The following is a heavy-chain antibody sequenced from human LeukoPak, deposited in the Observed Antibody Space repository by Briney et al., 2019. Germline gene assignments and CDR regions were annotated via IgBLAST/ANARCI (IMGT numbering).Heavy chain of an antibody. D-gene: IGHD2-2*01. J-gene: IGHJ5*02. V-gene: IGHV4-38-2*02. CDR1: GYSISSGYY. CDR2: IDHSGST. Sequence: SETLSLTCSVSGYSISSGYYWGWIRQPPGKGLEWIGSIDHSGSTYYNPSLKSRVTISVDTSKNQFSLKLSSVTAADTAVYYCARLIVVVPAAAFDPWGQGTLVTVSS. CDR3: ARLIVVVPAAAFDP.